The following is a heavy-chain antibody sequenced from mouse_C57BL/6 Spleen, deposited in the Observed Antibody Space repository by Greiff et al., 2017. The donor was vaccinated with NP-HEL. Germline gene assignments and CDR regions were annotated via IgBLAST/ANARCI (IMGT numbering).Heavy chain of an antibody. CDR3: ARSSGLYYYGSSFYFDY. D-gene: IGHD1-1*01. CDR2: ISYSGST. CDR1: GYSITSDY. J-gene: IGHJ2*01. V-gene: IGHV3-8*01. Sequence: VQLKESGPGLAKPSQTLSLTCSVTGYSITSDYWNWIRKFPGNKLEYMGYISYSGSTYYNPSLKSRISITRDTSKNQYYLQLNSVTTEDTATYYCARSSGLYYYGSSFYFDYWGQGTTLTVSS.